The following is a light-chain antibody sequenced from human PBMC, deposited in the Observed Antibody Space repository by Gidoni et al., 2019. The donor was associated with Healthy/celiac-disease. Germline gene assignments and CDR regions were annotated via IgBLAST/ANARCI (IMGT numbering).Light chain of an antibody. Sequence: HSALPQPASVSGSPGQSITISCTGTSSDVGGYNYVSWYQQHPGKAHKLMIYDFSKRPSGVSKCVSGAKSGNKASLTIAGFQAEDEADYYCSSYTSSSTIVFGTGTKVTVI. CDR3: SSYTSSSTIV. V-gene: IGLV2-14*01. J-gene: IGLJ1*01. CDR1: SSDVGGYNY. CDR2: DFS.